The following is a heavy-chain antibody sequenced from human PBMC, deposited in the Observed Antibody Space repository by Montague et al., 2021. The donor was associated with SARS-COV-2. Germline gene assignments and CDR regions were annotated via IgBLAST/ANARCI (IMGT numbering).Heavy chain of an antibody. Sequence: VKPTQTLTLTCTFSGFSLSTSGMCVSWIRQPPGKALEWLARIDWDDDKYYSTSLKTRLTISKDTSKNQVVLTMTNMDPVDTATYYCARITYDILTGYLSGFDYWGQGTLVTVSS. J-gene: IGHJ4*02. CDR1: GFSLSTSGMC. CDR3: ARITYDILTGYLSGFDY. CDR2: IDWDDDK. V-gene: IGHV2-70*11. D-gene: IGHD3-9*01.